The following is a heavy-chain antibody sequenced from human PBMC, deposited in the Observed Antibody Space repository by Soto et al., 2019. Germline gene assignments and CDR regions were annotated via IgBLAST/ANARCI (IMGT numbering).Heavy chain of an antibody. CDR2: IYYSGNT. CDR3: ARGIGQQLPPLD. V-gene: IGHV4-59*01. Sequence: QVQLQESGPGLVKPSETLSLTCTVSGVSISSYYWSWIRQPPGKGLEWIGYIYYSGNTNYNPSLTSRXXIXIXVSKNQFSLELSSVTAADSAVYFCARGIGQQLPPLDWGQGTLVTVSS. D-gene: IGHD6-13*01. CDR1: GVSISSYY. J-gene: IGHJ4*02.